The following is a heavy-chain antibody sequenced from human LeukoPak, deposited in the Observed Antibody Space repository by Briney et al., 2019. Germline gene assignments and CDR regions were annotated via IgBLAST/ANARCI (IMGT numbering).Heavy chain of an antibody. V-gene: IGHV3-33*06. CDR1: GFTFSSYG. CDR3: AKDRGSLGTYFDY. J-gene: IGHJ4*02. D-gene: IGHD1-26*01. CDR2: IWYDGSNK. Sequence: GGSLRLSCAASGFTFSSYGMHWVRQAPGKGLEWVAVIWYDGSNKYYADSVKGRFTISRDNSKNTLYLQMSSLRAEGTAVYYCAKDRGSLGTYFDYWGQGTLVTVSS.